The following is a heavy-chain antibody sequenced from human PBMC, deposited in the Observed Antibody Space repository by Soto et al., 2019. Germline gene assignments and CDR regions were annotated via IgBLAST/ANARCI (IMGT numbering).Heavy chain of an antibody. J-gene: IGHJ4*02. CDR2: MIADNGQT. Sequence: ASVKVSCKASGYTFTRSRVHWVRQAPGQRLEWMGWMIADNGQTSYSQKFQGRVTITRDTSAGTAYMELSSLRFEDTAVYYCARDRDWSFDYWGQGTLVTVSS. V-gene: IGHV1-3*01. D-gene: IGHD1-1*01. CDR1: GYTFTRSR. CDR3: ARDRDWSFDY.